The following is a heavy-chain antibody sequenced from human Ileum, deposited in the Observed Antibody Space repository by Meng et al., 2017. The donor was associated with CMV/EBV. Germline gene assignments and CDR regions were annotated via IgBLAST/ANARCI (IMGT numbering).Heavy chain of an antibody. CDR1: GGSISTYY. J-gene: IGHJ4*02. V-gene: IGHV4-4*07. CDR3: AREENTVNQFEY. CDR2: INAGGST. Sequence: DSGQARVKPSGTLSLTCAVPGGSISTYYWTWGRQPAGKGLEWIGRINAGGSTNDNPSLKSRVIMSVDTSKNQFSLKVTSVTAADTAVYYCAREENTVNQFEYWGQGTLVTVSS. D-gene: IGHD4-17*01.